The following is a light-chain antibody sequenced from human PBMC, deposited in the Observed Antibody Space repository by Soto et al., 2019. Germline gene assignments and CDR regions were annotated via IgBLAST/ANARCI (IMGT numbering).Light chain of an antibody. CDR3: QSYDNSLSALWV. V-gene: IGLV1-40*01. CDR1: SSNIGAGYD. CDR2: DNN. Sequence: QSVLTQPPSVSGAPGQRVTISCTGSSSNIGAGYDVHWYQQLPGTAPKLLIYDNNNRPSGVPDRFSGSKSGTSASLAITGLQAEDEADYYCQSYDNSLSALWVFGGGTQLTVL. J-gene: IGLJ3*02.